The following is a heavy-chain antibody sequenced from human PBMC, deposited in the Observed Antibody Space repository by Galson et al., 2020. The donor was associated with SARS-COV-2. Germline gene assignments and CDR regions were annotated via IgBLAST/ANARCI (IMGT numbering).Heavy chain of an antibody. CDR1: SGSIRSDY. V-gene: IGHV4-59*01. Sequence: ASETLSLTCTVSSGSIRSDYWSWIRQPPGQGLEWIGYIHNSVYTNYNPSLKSRVTISEDTSKNQFSLKLSSVTAADTAIYYCARGAYSYGPIDYWGQGTLVTVSS. CDR2: IHNSVYT. CDR3: ARGAYSYGPIDY. J-gene: IGHJ4*02. D-gene: IGHD5-18*01.